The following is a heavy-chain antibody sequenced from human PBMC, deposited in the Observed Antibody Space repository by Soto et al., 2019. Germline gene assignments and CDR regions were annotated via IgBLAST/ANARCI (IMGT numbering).Heavy chain of an antibody. CDR1: GGSISSGAYY. CDR3: ARDGAMIRALDI. CDR2: IYYSGST. J-gene: IGHJ3*02. Sequence: SETLSLTCTVSGGSISSGAYYWSWIRQHPGKGLEWIGYIYYSGSTYYNPSLKSRVTISVDTSKNQFSLKLSSVTAADTAVYYCARDGAMIRALDIWGQGTMVTVSS. D-gene: IGHD3-22*01. V-gene: IGHV4-31*03.